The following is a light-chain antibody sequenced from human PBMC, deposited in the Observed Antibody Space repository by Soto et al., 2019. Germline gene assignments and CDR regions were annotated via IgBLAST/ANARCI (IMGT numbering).Light chain of an antibody. CDR3: QQRSDWSSIT. CDR1: RNIERW. CDR2: KAS. J-gene: IGKJ5*01. Sequence: DTRMTQSPSTLSASVGDTVTITCRASRNIERWLAWYQHKPGKAPKLLIYKASTLKSGVPSRFSGSGSGTEFTLTISSLQPEDFAVYYCQQRSDWSSITFGQGTRLEIK. V-gene: IGKV1-5*03.